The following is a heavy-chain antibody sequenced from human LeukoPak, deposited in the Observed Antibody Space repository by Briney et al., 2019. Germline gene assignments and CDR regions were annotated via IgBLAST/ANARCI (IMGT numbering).Heavy chain of an antibody. CDR3: AKDNWNTQNYGMDV. Sequence: GGSLRLSCAASGFTFDDYAMHWVRHAPGKGLEWVSGISWNSGSIGYADSVKGRFTISRDSAKNSLYLQMNSLRAEDTALYYCAKDNWNTQNYGMDVWGQGTTVTVSS. J-gene: IGHJ6*02. D-gene: IGHD1-1*01. CDR2: ISWNSGSI. CDR1: GFTFDDYA. V-gene: IGHV3-9*01.